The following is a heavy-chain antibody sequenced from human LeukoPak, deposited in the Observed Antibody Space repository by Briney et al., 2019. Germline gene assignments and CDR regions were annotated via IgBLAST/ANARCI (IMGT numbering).Heavy chain of an antibody. J-gene: IGHJ4*02. CDR2: IYHSGST. V-gene: IGHV4-30-2*01. Sequence: SETLSLTCAGSGGSISSGGYSWSWIRQPPGKGLEWIGYIYHSGSTYYNPSLKSRVTISVDRSKNQFSLKLSSVTAADTAVYYCARGLGFGEFFDYWGQGTLVTVSS. CDR1: GGSISSGGYS. CDR3: ARGLGFGEFFDY. D-gene: IGHD3-10*01.